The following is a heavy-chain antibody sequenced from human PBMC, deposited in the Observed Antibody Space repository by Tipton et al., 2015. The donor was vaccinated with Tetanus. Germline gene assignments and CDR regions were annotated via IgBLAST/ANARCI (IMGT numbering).Heavy chain of an antibody. J-gene: IGHJ4*02. D-gene: IGHD1-1*01. CDR3: ARLAGTYTTTSRVFHY. CDR1: GFIFGNYD. Sequence: SLRLSCAASGFIFGNYDMSWVRQAPGKGLEWVSAISGSGGGTDYADSVRGRFTISRDISKNTLYLQMSSLRAEDTALYYCARLAGTYTTTSRVFHYWGQGTPVTVSS. CDR2: ISGSGGGT. V-gene: IGHV3-23*01.